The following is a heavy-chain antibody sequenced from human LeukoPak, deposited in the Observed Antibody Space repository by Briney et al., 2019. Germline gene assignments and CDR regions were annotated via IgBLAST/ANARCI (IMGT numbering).Heavy chain of an antibody. D-gene: IGHD4-17*01. CDR2: ISYDGSNK. CDR1: GLTFGIYA. J-gene: IGHJ6*02. Sequence: GGSLRLSCAASGLTFGIYAMHWVRQAPGKGLEWVAVISYDGSNKYYTDSVKGRFTISRDNSKNSLFLQMNSLRAEDTALYYCARDPYYADYVDFYAMDVWGQGTTVTVSS. CDR3: ARDPYYADYVDFYAMDV. V-gene: IGHV3-30*04.